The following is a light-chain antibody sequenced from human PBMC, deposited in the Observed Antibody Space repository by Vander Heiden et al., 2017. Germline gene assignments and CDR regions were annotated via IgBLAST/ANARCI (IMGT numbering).Light chain of an antibody. Sequence: EIVMTQSPATLSVSPGERATLSCRASQSVSSNLAWYQQKPGQAPRLLIYGASTMATGIPARFSGSGYGTEFTLTISSLQSEDFAVYYCQQNNNWPPYTFGQGTKLEIK. J-gene: IGKJ2*01. V-gene: IGKV3-15*01. CDR3: QQNNNWPPYT. CDR1: QSVSSN. CDR2: GAS.